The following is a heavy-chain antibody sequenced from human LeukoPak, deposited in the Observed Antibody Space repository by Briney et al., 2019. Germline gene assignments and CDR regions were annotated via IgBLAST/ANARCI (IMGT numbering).Heavy chain of an antibody. Sequence: ASVNVSCKASGYTFTGYFMHWVRQAPGQGLEWMGWINPDSGGTNYAQKFQGRVTMARDTSISTAYMELTSLRSDDTAIYYCARGYAEYFQDWGQGTLVTVSS. V-gene: IGHV1-2*02. CDR1: GYTFTGYF. J-gene: IGHJ1*01. CDR2: INPDSGGT. D-gene: IGHD5-18*01. CDR3: ARGYAEYFQD.